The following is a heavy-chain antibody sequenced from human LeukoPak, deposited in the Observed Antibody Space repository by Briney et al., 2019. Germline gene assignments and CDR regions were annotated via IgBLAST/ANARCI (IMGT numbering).Heavy chain of an antibody. V-gene: IGHV1-69*13. CDR3: ARQYYDSSGYYHY. D-gene: IGHD3-22*01. CDR1: GGTFSSYA. Sequence: SVKVSCKASGGTFSSYAISWARQAPGQGLEWMGGIIPIFGTANYAQKFQGRVTITADESTSTAYMELSSLRSEDTAVYYCARQYYDSSGYYHYWGQGTLVTVSS. J-gene: IGHJ4*02. CDR2: IIPIFGTA.